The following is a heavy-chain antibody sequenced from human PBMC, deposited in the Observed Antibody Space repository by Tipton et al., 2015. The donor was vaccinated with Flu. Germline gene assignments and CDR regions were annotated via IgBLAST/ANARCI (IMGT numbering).Heavy chain of an antibody. CDR1: GFTFSNAW. CDR3: TTDVGWEPIIWDY. CDR2: IKSKTDGGTT. V-gene: IGHV3-15*01. J-gene: IGHJ4*02. D-gene: IGHD1-26*01. Sequence: SLRLSCAASGFTFSNAWMSWVRQAPGKGLEWVGRIKSKTDGGTTDYAAPVKGRFTISRDDSKNTLYLQMNSLKTEDTAVYYCTTDVGWEPIIWDYWGQGTLVTVSS.